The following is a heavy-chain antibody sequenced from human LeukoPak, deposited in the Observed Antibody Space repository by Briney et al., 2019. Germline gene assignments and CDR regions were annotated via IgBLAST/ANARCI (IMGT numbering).Heavy chain of an antibody. V-gene: IGHV4-59*01. CDR3: ASSWDSSGYYSYYYYGMDV. CDR1: GGSISSYY. J-gene: IGHJ6*02. Sequence: SETLSLTCSVSGGSISSYYWSWIRRPPGKGLEWIGYIYYTGSTNYNPSLKSRVTISVDTSKNQFSLKLSSVTAADTAVYYCASSWDSSGYYSYYYYGMDVWGQGTTVTVSS. D-gene: IGHD3-22*01. CDR2: IYYTGST.